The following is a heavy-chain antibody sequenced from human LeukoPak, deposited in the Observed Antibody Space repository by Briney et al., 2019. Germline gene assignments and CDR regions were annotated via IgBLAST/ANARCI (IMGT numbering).Heavy chain of an antibody. CDR1: GFTFSSYA. CDR2: ISYDGSNK. D-gene: IGHD3-9*01. CDR3: ARDAIFLDYMDV. V-gene: IGHV3-30*04. J-gene: IGHJ6*03. Sequence: PGGSLRLPCAASGFTFSSYAMHWVRQAPGKGLEWVAVISYDGSNKYYADSVKGRFTISRDNSKNTLYLQMNSLRAEDTAVYYCARDAIFLDYMDVWGKGTTVTVSS.